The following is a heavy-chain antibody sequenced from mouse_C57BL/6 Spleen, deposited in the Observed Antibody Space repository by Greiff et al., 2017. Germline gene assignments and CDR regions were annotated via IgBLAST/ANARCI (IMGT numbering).Heavy chain of an antibody. Sequence: QVQLQQSGAELVKPGASVQISCKASGYAFSSYWMNWVKQRPGKGLEWIGQIYPGDGDTNYNGKFKGKATLTADKSSSTAYMQLSSLASEDSAVYFCARRGCGSSRDWYFDVWGTGTTVTVSS. CDR1: GYAFSSYW. V-gene: IGHV1-80*01. J-gene: IGHJ1*03. CDR3: ARRGCGSSRDWYFDV. CDR2: IYPGDGDT. D-gene: IGHD1-1*01.